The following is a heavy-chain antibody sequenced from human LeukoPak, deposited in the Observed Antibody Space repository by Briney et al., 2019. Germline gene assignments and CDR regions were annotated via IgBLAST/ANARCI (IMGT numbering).Heavy chain of an antibody. Sequence: GGSLRLSCAASGFTFNIFGMSWVRQAPGKGLEWVSAISGSGGSTYYADSVKGRFTISRDNSKNTLYLQMNSLRAEDTAVYYCAKDRQWLVGTEFDYWGQGTLVTVSS. CDR2: ISGSGGST. J-gene: IGHJ4*02. CDR1: GFTFNIFG. CDR3: AKDRQWLVGTEFDY. V-gene: IGHV3-23*01. D-gene: IGHD6-19*01.